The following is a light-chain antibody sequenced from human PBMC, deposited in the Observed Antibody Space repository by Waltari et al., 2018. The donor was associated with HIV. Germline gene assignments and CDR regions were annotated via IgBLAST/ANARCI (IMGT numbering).Light chain of an antibody. CDR3: QQCNNWPAT. CDR2: DAS. Sequence: IVVTQSPATLSVSPGASATLSCRASQGVGSNLAWYQQKPGQAPRLLIYDASTRATGIPARFSGSGSGTEFTLTISSLQSEDFAVYYCQQCNNWPATFGGGTKVEIK. CDR1: QGVGSN. J-gene: IGKJ4*01. V-gene: IGKV3-15*01.